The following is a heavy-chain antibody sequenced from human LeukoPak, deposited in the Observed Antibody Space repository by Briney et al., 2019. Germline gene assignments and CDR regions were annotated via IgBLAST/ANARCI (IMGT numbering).Heavy chain of an antibody. V-gene: IGHV3-15*01. D-gene: IGHD4-17*01. CDR3: TTDYGDYVFRSDC. CDR1: GFTFSNAW. CDR2: IKSKTAGGTT. Sequence: GGSLRLSCAASGFTFSNAWMNWVRQAPGKGLEWVGRIKSKTAGGTTDYAAPVKGRFIISRDDTKNTLYLQMNSLKTEDTAVYYCTTDYGDYVFRSDCWGQGTLVTVSS. J-gene: IGHJ4*02.